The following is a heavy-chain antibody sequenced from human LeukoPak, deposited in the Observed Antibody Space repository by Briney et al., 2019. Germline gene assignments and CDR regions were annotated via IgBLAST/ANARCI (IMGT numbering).Heavy chain of an antibody. V-gene: IGHV1-8*01. Sequence: ASVKVSCKCAAYRFTFSDNCWTRLATGQGLEWMGWMNPNSGNTGYAQKFQGRVTITRNTSISTAYMELSSLRSEDTAVYYCALLSSDRSYGAYYYYYLDVWGKGTTVTVSS. D-gene: IGHD1-26*01. CDR3: ALLSSDRSYGAYYYYYLDV. CDR2: MNPNSGNT. J-gene: IGHJ6*03. CDR1: AYRFTFSD.